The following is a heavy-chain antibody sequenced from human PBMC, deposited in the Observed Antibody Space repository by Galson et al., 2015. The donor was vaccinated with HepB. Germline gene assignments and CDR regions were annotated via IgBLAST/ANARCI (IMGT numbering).Heavy chain of an antibody. D-gene: IGHD6-13*01. Sequence: SLRLSCAASGFTVSSNYMSWVRQAPGKGLEWVSVIYSGGSTYYADSVKGRFTISRDNSKNTLYLQMNSLRAEDTAVYYCARESGVAAAGYYYGMDVWGQGTTVTVSS. CDR1: GFTVSSNY. CDR2: IYSGGST. CDR3: ARESGVAAAGYYYGMDV. J-gene: IGHJ6*02. V-gene: IGHV3-66*01.